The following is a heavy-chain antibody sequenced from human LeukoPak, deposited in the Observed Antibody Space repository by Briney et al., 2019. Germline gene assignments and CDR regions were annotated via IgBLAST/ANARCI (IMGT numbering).Heavy chain of an antibody. CDR1: GFTFSSYW. V-gene: IGHV3-7*01. Sequence: PGGSLRLSCAASGFTFSSYWMSWVRQAPGKGLEWVANIKQDGSEKYYVDSVKGRFTIYRDNAKNSLYLQMNSLRAEDTAVYYCARDRGYSYGSIDYWGQGTLVTVSS. CDR3: ARDRGYSYGSIDY. CDR2: IKQDGSEK. J-gene: IGHJ4*02. D-gene: IGHD5-18*01.